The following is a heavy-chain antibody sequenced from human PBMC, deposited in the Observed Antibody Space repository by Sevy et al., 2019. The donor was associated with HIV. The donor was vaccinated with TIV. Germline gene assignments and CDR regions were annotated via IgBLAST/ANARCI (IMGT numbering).Heavy chain of an antibody. CDR3: AKDYYGSGSYYHDAFDI. V-gene: IGHV3-23*01. J-gene: IGHJ3*02. CDR1: GFTFSSYA. Sequence: GGSLRLSCAASGFTFSSYAMSWVRQAPGKGLEWVSAISGSGGSTYYADSVKGRFTISRDNSKNTLYLQMNSLRAEDTAVSYCAKDYYGSGSYYHDAFDIWGQGTMVTVSS. CDR2: ISGSGGST. D-gene: IGHD3-10*01.